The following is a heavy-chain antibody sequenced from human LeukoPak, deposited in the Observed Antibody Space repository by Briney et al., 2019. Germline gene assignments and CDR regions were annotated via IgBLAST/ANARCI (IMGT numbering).Heavy chain of an antibody. Sequence: GGSLRLSCAVSGLTFNNYAMSWVRQAPGKGLEWVSAISKSGDHTYYAASAKGRFTIYRDNSENTQYLQMNSLRAEDTAVYYCATSWGPDTSAFRWGRDGMDVWGQGTTVIVS. CDR2: ISKSGDHT. J-gene: IGHJ6*02. CDR3: ATSWGPDTSAFRWGRDGMDV. D-gene: IGHD3-16*01. CDR1: GLTFNNYA. V-gene: IGHV3-23*01.